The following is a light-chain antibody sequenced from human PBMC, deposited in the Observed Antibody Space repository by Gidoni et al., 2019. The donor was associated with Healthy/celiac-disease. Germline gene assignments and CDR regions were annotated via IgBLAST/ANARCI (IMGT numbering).Light chain of an antibody. Sequence: EIVLTQSPATLSVSPGERATLSCRASQSVSSYLAWYQQKPGQAPRLLIYDASNRATGIPARFSGSGSWTDFTLTISSLGPEAFAVYYCQQRSNWPGTFGQXTKVEIK. J-gene: IGKJ1*01. V-gene: IGKV3-11*01. CDR3: QQRSNWPGT. CDR1: QSVSSY. CDR2: DAS.